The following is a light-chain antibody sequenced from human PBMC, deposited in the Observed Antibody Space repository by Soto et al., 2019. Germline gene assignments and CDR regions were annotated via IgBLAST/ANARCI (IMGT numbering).Light chain of an antibody. CDR3: QLYNNWWT. V-gene: IGKV3-15*01. CDR1: QSVSNN. J-gene: IGKJ1*01. CDR2: GAS. Sequence: EIVMTQSPATLSVSPGERATLSFSASQSVSNNLAWYQKKPGQAPRLLIYGASTRATGIPARFSGSGSGTEFTLTISSLQSEDFAFYYCQLYNNWWTFGQGTRVDIK.